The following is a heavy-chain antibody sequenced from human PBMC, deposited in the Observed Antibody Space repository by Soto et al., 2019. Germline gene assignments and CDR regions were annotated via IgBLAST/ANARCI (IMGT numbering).Heavy chain of an antibody. V-gene: IGHV5-51*01. CDR1: GYSFTSYW. CDR3: ARRDSGENTRFGDFHYYYMDV. Sequence: GESLKISCKGSGYSFTSYWIGWVRQMPGKGLEWMGIIYPGDSDTRYSPSFQGQVTISADKSISTAYLQWSSLKASDTAMYYCARRDSGENTRFGDFHYYYMDVWGKGTTVTVSS. CDR2: IYPGDSDT. D-gene: IGHD3-10*01. J-gene: IGHJ6*03.